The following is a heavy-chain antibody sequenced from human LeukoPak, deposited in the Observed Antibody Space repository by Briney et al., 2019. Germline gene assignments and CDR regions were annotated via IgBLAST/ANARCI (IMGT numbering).Heavy chain of an antibody. CDR2: IYYSGST. Sequence: SETLSLTCTVSGGSISSYYWSWIRQPPGKGLEWIGYIYYSGSTNYNPSLKSRVTISVDTSKNQFSLKLSSVTAADTAVYYCARTFDPDYFYMDVWGKGTTVTVSS. CDR1: GGSISSYY. CDR3: ARTFDPDYFYMDV. J-gene: IGHJ6*03. V-gene: IGHV4-59*12.